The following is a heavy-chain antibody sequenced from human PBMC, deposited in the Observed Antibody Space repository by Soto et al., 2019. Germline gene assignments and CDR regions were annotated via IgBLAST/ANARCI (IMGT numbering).Heavy chain of an antibody. V-gene: IGHV4-59*01. CDR2: IHYTGST. J-gene: IGHJ5*02. Sequence: LSLTCTVSGGSMSRYYWTWIRQPPGKGLEWIGNIHYTGSTNYNPSLKSRVTILLGTSTSQFSLKVSSVTAADTAVYYCARDLTISSTDGPLDPWGHGTLVTVSS. CDR3: ARDLTISSTDGPLDP. D-gene: IGHD1-1*01. CDR1: GGSMSRYY.